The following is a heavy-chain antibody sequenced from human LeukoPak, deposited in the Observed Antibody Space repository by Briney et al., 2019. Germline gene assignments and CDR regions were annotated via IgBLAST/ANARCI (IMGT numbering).Heavy chain of an antibody. V-gene: IGHV4-59*01. CDR2: IYYSGNT. Sequence: SETLSLTCTVAGGSTSNYYCSWIRQPPGKGLEWIGYIYYSGNTNYNPSLKRRVTISVATSKNQFSLKLTSVTAADTAVYYCARGPTRYYFDYWGQGTLVTVSS. CDR3: ARGPTRYYFDY. J-gene: IGHJ4*02. CDR1: GGSTSNYY.